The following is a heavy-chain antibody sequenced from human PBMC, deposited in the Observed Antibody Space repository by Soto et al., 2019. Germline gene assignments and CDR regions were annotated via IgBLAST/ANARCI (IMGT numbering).Heavy chain of an antibody. D-gene: IGHD2-2*01. CDR2: IYYSGST. J-gene: IGHJ4*02. CDR1: GGSISSYY. CDR3: ARGGTSDIVVVPAGGQTEYYFDY. V-gene: IGHV4-59*01. Sequence: PSETLSLTCTVSGGSISSYYWSWIRQPPGKGLEWIGYIYYSGSTNYNPSLKSRVTISVDTSKNQFSLKLSSVTAADTAVYYCARGGTSDIVVVPAGGQTEYYFDYWGQGTLVTVSS.